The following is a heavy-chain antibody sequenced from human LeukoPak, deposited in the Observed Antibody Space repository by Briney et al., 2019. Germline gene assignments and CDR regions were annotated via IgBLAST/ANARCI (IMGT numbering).Heavy chain of an antibody. J-gene: IGHJ5*02. D-gene: IGHD6-13*01. CDR3: ARAGYNTNWPLRWFDP. CDR2: IIPVLDSA. V-gene: IGHV1-69*04. CDR1: GGTFNHFG. Sequence: SVKVSCKASGGTFNHFGINWLRQAPGQGLEWMGSIIPVLDSAKYAPKVQDRVTITADKSTSTAYMELNSLRSEDTAVYYCARAGYNTNWPLRWFDPWGQGTLVTVSS.